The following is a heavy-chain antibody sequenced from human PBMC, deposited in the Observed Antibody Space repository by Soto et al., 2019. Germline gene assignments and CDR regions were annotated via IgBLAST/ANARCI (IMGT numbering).Heavy chain of an antibody. J-gene: IGHJ6*02. V-gene: IGHV3-53*04. CDR3: ARDPFGGHDLDMDV. CDR1: GFSVSRNY. CDR2: IHSGGCT. Sequence: EVQLVESGGDLVQRGGSLRLSCAASGFSVSRNYMNWVRKAPGKGLEWVSIIHSGGCTYYADSVQGRFTMSRDNAKNTLSLQMNNLTSEDTAVYFCARDPFGGHDLDMDVWGQGTAVTVSS. D-gene: IGHD5-12*01.